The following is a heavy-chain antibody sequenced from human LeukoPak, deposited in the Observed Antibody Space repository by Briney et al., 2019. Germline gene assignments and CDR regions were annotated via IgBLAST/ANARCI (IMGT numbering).Heavy chain of an antibody. CDR3: AKEASLDFWSGQQILFDP. CDR2: ISGSGDST. CDR1: GFTFSSYA. D-gene: IGHD3-3*01. Sequence: GGSLRLSCAASGFTFSSYAMSWVRQAPGKGLEWVSTISGSGDSTYYADSVKGRFTISRDNSKNTLYLQMNSLRAEDTAIYYCAKEASLDFWSGQQILFDPWGQGTLVTVSS. J-gene: IGHJ5*02. V-gene: IGHV3-23*01.